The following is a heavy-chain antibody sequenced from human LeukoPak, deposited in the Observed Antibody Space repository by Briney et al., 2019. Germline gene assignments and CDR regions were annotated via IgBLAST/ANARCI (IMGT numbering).Heavy chain of an antibody. V-gene: IGHV3-72*01. CDR2: TRNKANSYST. CDR1: GFTFSDHY. J-gene: IGHJ3*02. Sequence: GGSLRLSCVASGFTFSDHYMDWVRQAPGKGLEWVGRTRNKANSYSTEYAASVKSRFTISKDDSKNSLYLQMNSLRTQDTAVYYCARGGSCSSTSRYTVGASDIWGQGTMVIVSP. D-gene: IGHD2-2*02. CDR3: ARGGSCSSTSRYTVGASDI.